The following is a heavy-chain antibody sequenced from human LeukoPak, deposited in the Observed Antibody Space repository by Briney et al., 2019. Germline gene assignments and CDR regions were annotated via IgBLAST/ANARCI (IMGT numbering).Heavy chain of an antibody. V-gene: IGHV3-7*01. CDR3: ARDLRWLQFFAFDI. D-gene: IGHD5-12*01. CDR1: GFTFSSYW. Sequence: GGSLRLSCAASGFTFSSYWMSWVRQAPGKGLEWVANIKQDGSEKYYVDSVKGRFTISRDNAKNSPYLQMNSLRAEDTAVYYCARDLRWLQFFAFDIWDQGTMVTVSS. CDR2: IKQDGSEK. J-gene: IGHJ3*02.